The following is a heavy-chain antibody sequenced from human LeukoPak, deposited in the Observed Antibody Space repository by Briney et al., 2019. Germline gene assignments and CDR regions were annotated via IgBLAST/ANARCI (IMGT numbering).Heavy chain of an antibody. CDR2: IYTGDVT. J-gene: IGHJ4*02. CDR3: ARERDYDTYIDY. V-gene: IGHV3-53*01. D-gene: IGHD3-22*01. Sequence: GGSLRLSCAASGFSFRNYWMTWVRQAPGKGLEWISLIYTGDVTYYADSVKGRFTISTDNSKNILFLQMDSLTAEDTALYYCARERDYDTYIDYWGQGTLVTVSS. CDR1: GFSFRNYW.